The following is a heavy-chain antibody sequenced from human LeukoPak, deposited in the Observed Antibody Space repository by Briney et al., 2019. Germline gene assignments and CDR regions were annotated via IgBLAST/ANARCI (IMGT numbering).Heavy chain of an antibody. V-gene: IGHV4-30-4*08. D-gene: IGHD3-16*01. Sequence: SETLSLTCTVSGGSISSGDYYWSWIRQPPGKGLEWIGYIYYSGSTYYNPSLKSRVTISVDTSKNQFSLKLSSVTAADTAVYYCAREFMGAPAYFDYWGQGTLVTVSS. CDR2: IYYSGST. CDR3: AREFMGAPAYFDY. J-gene: IGHJ4*02. CDR1: GGSISSGDYY.